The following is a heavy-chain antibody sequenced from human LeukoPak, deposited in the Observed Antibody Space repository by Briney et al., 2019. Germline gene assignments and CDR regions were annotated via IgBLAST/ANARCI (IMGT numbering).Heavy chain of an antibody. V-gene: IGHV3-30*04. CDR2: ISYDGSNK. D-gene: IGHD3-22*01. CDR3: AILSGY. CDR1: GFTFSSYA. Sequence: PGGSLRLSCAASGFTFSSYAMHWVRQAPGKGLEWVAVISYDGSNKYYADSVKGRFTISRDNSKNTLYLQMNSLGAEDTAVYYCAILSGYWGQGTLVTVSS. J-gene: IGHJ4*02.